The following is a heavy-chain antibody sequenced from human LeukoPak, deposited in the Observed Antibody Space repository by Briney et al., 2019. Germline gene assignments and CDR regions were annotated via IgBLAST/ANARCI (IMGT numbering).Heavy chain of an antibody. CDR3: ARDIVAPGLFFDS. Sequence: GGSLRLSCAASGFTFSDYYMGWIRQAPGKGLECVSYMSGSGSDIYYADSVKGRFTISRDNGRNSLYPQMNSLRAEDTAVYYCARDIVAPGLFFDSWGQGTLVTVSS. J-gene: IGHJ4*02. CDR2: MSGSGSDI. CDR1: GFTFSDYY. V-gene: IGHV3-11*04. D-gene: IGHD5-12*01.